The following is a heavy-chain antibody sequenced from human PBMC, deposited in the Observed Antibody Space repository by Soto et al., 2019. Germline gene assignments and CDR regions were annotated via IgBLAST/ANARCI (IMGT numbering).Heavy chain of an antibody. Sequence: GGSLRLSCAASGFTFSSYAMSWVRQAPGKGLEWVSAISGSGGSTYYADSVKGRFTISRDNSKNTLYLQMNSLRAEDTAVYYCAKSPLGYCSSTSCFWFDPWGQGTLVTVSS. D-gene: IGHD2-2*01. CDR1: GFTFSSYA. CDR3: AKSPLGYCSSTSCFWFDP. V-gene: IGHV3-23*01. CDR2: ISGSGGST. J-gene: IGHJ5*02.